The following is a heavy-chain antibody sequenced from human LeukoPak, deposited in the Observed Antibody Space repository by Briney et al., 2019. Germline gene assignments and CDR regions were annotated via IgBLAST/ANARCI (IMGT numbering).Heavy chain of an antibody. D-gene: IGHD6-13*01. J-gene: IGHJ4*02. Sequence: PGGSLRLSCAASGFTFSNYAMSWVRQAPGKGLEWVSGLSGTGGSTYYADSVKGRFTISRDNSKNTLYLQMNSLRAEDTAVYYCAKGSNWYWEYWGQGTLVTVSS. CDR1: GFTFSNYA. CDR3: AKGSNWYWEY. CDR2: LSGTGGST. V-gene: IGHV3-23*01.